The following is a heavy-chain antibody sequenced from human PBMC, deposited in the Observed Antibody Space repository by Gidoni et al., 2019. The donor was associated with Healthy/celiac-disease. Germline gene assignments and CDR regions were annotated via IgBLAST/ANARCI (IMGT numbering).Heavy chain of an antibody. Sequence: QVQLVQSGAEVKKPGSSVKVSCKASGGTFSSYAISWVRQAPGQGLEWMGGIIPIFGTANYAQKFQGRVTITADESTSTAYMELSSLRSEDTAVYYCARYKVVPAAIASYYYYMDVWGKGTTVTVSS. CDR2: IIPIFGTA. V-gene: IGHV1-69*01. J-gene: IGHJ6*03. CDR1: GGTFSSYA. CDR3: ARYKVVPAAIASYYYYMDV. D-gene: IGHD2-2*01.